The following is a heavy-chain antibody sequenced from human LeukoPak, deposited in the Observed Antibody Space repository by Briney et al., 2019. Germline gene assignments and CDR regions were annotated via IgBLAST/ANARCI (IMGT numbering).Heavy chain of an antibody. CDR3: ARAGAYYYDSARNDAFDI. V-gene: IGHV4-61*02. CDR2: IYTSGST. D-gene: IGHD3-22*01. J-gene: IGHJ3*02. Sequence: SQTLSLTCTVSGGSISSGSYYWSWIRQPAGTGLEWIGRIYTSGSTNYNPSLKSRVTISVDTSKNQFSLKLSSVTAADTAVYYCARAGAYYYDSARNDAFDIWGQGTMVTASS. CDR1: GGSISSGSYY.